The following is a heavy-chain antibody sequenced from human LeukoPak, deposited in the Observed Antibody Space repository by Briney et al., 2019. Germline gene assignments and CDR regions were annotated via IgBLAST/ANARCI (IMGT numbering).Heavy chain of an antibody. CDR2: IIPIFGTA. CDR3: ARVGITMVRGVSPGYYFDY. V-gene: IGHV1-69*13. J-gene: IGHJ4*02. CDR1: GGTFSSYA. D-gene: IGHD3-10*01. Sequence: ASVKVSCKASGGTFSSYAISWVRQPPGQGLEWMGGIIPIFGTANYAQKFQGRVTITADESTSTAYMELSSLRSEDTAVYYCARVGITMVRGVSPGYYFDYWGQGTLVTVSS.